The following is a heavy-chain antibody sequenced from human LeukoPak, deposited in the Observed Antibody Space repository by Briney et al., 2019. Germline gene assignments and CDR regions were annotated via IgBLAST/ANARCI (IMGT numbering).Heavy chain of an antibody. J-gene: IGHJ6*02. Sequence: PGGSLRLSCAASGFTFSSYGMHWVRQAPGKGLEWVAVIWYDGSNKYYADSVKGRFTISRDNSKNTLYLQMNSLRAEDTAVYYCARDLNHIVDQRYYYGTDVWGQGTTVTVSS. V-gene: IGHV3-33*01. CDR2: IWYDGSNK. CDR3: ARDLNHIVDQRYYYGTDV. D-gene: IGHD2-2*01. CDR1: GFTFSSYG.